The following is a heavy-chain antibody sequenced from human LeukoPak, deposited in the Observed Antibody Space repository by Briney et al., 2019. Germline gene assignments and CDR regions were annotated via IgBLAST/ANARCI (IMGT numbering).Heavy chain of an antibody. D-gene: IGHD3-22*01. J-gene: IGHJ4*02. CDR1: GFAFSTYS. Sequence: GGSLRLSCAASGFAFSTYSTYFMSWVRQAPGKGLEWVAFIRYDGSNKYYADSVKGRFTISRDNSKNTLYLQMNSLRAEDTAVYYCAYYYDSSGDYWGQGTLVTVSS. CDR3: AYYYDSSGDY. CDR2: IRYDGSNK. V-gene: IGHV3-30*02.